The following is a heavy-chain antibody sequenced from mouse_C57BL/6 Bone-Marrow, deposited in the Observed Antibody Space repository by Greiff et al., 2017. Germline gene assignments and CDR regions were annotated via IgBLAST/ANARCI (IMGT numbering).Heavy chain of an antibody. Sequence: VQLQQSGAELARPGASVKLSCKASGYTFTSYGISWVKQRTGQGLEWIGEIYPRSGNTYYNEKFKGKATLSADKSSSPAYMELRSLTSEDSAVYFCARRGLPWFAYWGQGTLVTVSA. CDR3: ARRGLPWFAY. CDR2: IYPRSGNT. J-gene: IGHJ3*01. CDR1: GYTFTSYG. V-gene: IGHV1-81*01. D-gene: IGHD3-3*01.